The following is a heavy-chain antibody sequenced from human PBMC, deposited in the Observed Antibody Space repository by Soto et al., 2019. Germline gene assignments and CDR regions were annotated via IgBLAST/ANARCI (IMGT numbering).Heavy chain of an antibody. Sequence: ASVKVSCKASGYTFTGSYMHWVRQAPGQGLEWMGWINPNSGGTNYAQKFQGWVTITRDTSISTAYMELSRLRSHDTAVYYCARSRYYDSSGDNIPYVMDVWGQGTTVTVSS. J-gene: IGHJ6*02. V-gene: IGHV1-2*04. CDR3: ARSRYYDSSGDNIPYVMDV. CDR1: GYTFTGSY. CDR2: INPNSGGT. D-gene: IGHD3-22*01.